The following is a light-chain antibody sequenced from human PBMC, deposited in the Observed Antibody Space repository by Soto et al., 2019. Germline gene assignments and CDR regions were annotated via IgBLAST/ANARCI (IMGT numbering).Light chain of an antibody. J-gene: IGKJ1*01. CDR2: KAS. V-gene: IGKV1-5*03. CDR3: QQYNGYFRT. Sequence: DFQMTQSPSTLSASVGDRVSISCRASASVGGWLAWYQHKPGKAPNLIIYKASTLKSGVPSRFSGSGSGTDFTLTISNLQPGDFATYYCQQYNGYFRTFGQGTKVEI. CDR1: ASVGGW.